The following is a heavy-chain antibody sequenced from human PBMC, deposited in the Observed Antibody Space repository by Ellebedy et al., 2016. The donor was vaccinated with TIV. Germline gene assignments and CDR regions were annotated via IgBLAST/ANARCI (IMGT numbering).Heavy chain of an antibody. CDR2: IYLNGNT. J-gene: IGHJ5*02. D-gene: IGHD6-19*01. Sequence: SETLSLXXTVSGGSISGYYWSWIRQPPGKGLEWIAYIYLNGNTNYNPSLKSRVTISGDTSKNQFSLKLSSVTAADTAVYYCARDLGGEWLVRGWYDPWGQGTLVTVSS. V-gene: IGHV4-59*01. CDR3: ARDLGGEWLVRGWYDP. CDR1: GGSISGYY.